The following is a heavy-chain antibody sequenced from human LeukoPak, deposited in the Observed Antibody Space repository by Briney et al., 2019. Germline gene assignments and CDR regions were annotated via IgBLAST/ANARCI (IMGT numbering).Heavy chain of an antibody. Sequence: PSETLSLTCTVSGGSISSYYWSWLRQPPGKGLEWIGYIYYSGSTNYNPSLKRRVTISVDTSKNQFSLKLSSVPAADTAVYYCARGYSSFSVTFDYWGQGTLVTVSS. D-gene: IGHD6-6*01. CDR1: GGSISSYY. V-gene: IGHV4-59*01. CDR2: IYYSGST. J-gene: IGHJ4*02. CDR3: ARGYSSFSVTFDY.